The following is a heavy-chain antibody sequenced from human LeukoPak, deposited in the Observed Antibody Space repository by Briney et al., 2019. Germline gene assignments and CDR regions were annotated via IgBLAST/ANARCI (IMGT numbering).Heavy chain of an antibody. CDR1: GFTFSSYW. Sequence: GGSLRLSCAASGFTFSSYWMSWVRQAPGKGLEWVANIKQDGSEKYYVDSVKGRFTISRDNAKNSLYLQMNSLRAEGTAVYYCARSDCSSTSCSPYYYYGMDVWGQGTTVTVSS. CDR2: IKQDGSEK. D-gene: IGHD2-2*01. CDR3: ARSDCSSTSCSPYYYYGMDV. V-gene: IGHV3-7*01. J-gene: IGHJ6*02.